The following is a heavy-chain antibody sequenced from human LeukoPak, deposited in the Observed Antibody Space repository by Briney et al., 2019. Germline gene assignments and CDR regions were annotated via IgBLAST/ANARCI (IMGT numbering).Heavy chain of an antibody. CDR2: IYYSGTT. CDR1: GGSISNTAYY. CDR3: ARRFYSSSLFDP. D-gene: IGHD6-13*01. Sequence: SETLSLTCTVSGGSISNTAYYWVWIRQSPGKELECLGSIYYSGTTYYNPSLRSRVTISVDTSKNQFSLKLESVTAADTAVYYCARRFYSSSLFDPWGQGTLVTVSS. J-gene: IGHJ5*02. V-gene: IGHV4-39*01.